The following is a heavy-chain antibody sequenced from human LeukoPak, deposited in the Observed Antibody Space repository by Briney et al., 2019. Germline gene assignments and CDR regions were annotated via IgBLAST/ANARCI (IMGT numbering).Heavy chain of an antibody. J-gene: IGHJ4*02. Sequence: GGSLRLSCAASGFTFSSYAMSWVRQAPGKGLEWVSAISGSGGSTYYADSVKGRFTISRDNSKNTLYLKMNSLRAEDTAVYYCAKRVGVATKSTGQYYFDYWGQGTLVTVSS. V-gene: IGHV3-23*01. CDR1: GFTFSSYA. CDR2: ISGSGGST. D-gene: IGHD5-24*01. CDR3: AKRVGVATKSTGQYYFDY.